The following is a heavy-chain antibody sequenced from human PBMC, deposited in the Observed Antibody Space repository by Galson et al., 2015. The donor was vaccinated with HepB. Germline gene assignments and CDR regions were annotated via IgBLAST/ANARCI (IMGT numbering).Heavy chain of an antibody. CDR1: GYTFTSYY. J-gene: IGHJ5*02. D-gene: IGHD3-9*01. Sequence: VKVSCKASGYTFTSYYMHWVRQAPGQGLEWMGIINPSGGSTSYAQKFQGRVTMTRDTSTSTVYMELSSLRSEDTAVYYCARDIAYYDILTGYYPAGGPYNWFDPWGQGTLVTVSS. V-gene: IGHV1-46*01. CDR2: INPSGGST. CDR3: ARDIAYYDILTGYYPAGGPYNWFDP.